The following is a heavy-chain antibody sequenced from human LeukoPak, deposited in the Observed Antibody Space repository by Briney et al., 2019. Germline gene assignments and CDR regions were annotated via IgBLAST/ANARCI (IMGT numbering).Heavy chain of an antibody. J-gene: IGHJ6*02. Sequence: PGGSLRLSCAASGFTFSSYTMNWVRQAPGKGLEWVSYISSSSATIYYADSVRGRFTVSRDNAKHPLYLQLNSLRAEDTALYYCARDLTAPRNYFYYYAMDVWGQGTTVAVSS. CDR3: ARDLTAPRNYFYYYAMDV. CDR1: GFTFSSYT. V-gene: IGHV3-48*01. D-gene: IGHD5-18*01. CDR2: ISSSSATI.